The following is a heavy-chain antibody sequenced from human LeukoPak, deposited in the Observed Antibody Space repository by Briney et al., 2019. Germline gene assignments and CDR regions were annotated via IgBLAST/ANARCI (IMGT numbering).Heavy chain of an antibody. CDR2: ISWDGGST. Sequence: GGSLRLSCAASGFTFDDYTMHWVRHAPGKGLEWVSLISWDGGSTYYADSVKGRFTISRDNSKNSLYLQMNSLRSEDTAVYYCALNSGGLPAPPRLTYYYYYYMDVWGKGTTVTISS. J-gene: IGHJ6*03. CDR3: ALNSGGLPAPPRLTYYYYYYMDV. D-gene: IGHD2-2*01. CDR1: GFTFDDYT. V-gene: IGHV3-43*01.